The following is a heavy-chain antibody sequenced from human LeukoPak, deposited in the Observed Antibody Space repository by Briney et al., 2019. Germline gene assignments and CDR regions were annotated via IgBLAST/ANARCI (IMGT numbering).Heavy chain of an antibody. V-gene: IGHV4-4*07. J-gene: IGHJ4*02. CDR3: ARVTYYDFWSGYQWYFDY. D-gene: IGHD3-3*01. Sequence: SETLSLTCTVSGGSISSYYWSWIRQPAGKGLEWIGRIYTSGSTNYNPSLKSRVTMSVDTSKNQFSLKLSSVTAADTAVYYCARVTYYDFWSGYQWYFDYWGQGTLVTVSS. CDR2: IYTSGST. CDR1: GGSISSYY.